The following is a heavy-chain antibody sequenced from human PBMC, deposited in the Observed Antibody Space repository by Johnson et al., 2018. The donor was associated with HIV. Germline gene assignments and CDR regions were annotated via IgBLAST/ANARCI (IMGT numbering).Heavy chain of an antibody. CDR2: ISFDGNLK. CDR1: GLSFSNFG. V-gene: IGHV3-33*08. CDR3: ASPNLVATVGPLGAFDI. D-gene: IGHD5-12*01. J-gene: IGHJ3*02. Sequence: QVQLVESGGGVVQPGKSLTLSCVGSGLSFSNFGIHWVRQAPGKGPEWVAVISFDGNLKKYADSVKGRFTISRDNSKNTLYLQMNGLRAEDTAVYYCASPNLVATVGPLGAFDIWGQGTMVSVSS.